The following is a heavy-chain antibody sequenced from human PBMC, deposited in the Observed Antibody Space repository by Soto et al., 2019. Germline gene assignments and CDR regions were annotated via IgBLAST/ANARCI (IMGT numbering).Heavy chain of an antibody. CDR3: ARGGVVVTAEPFDY. Sequence: SETLSLTCTVSGGSISSYYWSWIRQPPGKGLEWIGYIYYSGSTNYNPSLKGRVTISVDTSKNQFSLKLSSVTAADTAVYYCARGGVVVTAEPFDYWGQGTLVTVSS. J-gene: IGHJ4*02. CDR2: IYYSGST. CDR1: GGSISSYY. D-gene: IGHD2-21*02. V-gene: IGHV4-59*01.